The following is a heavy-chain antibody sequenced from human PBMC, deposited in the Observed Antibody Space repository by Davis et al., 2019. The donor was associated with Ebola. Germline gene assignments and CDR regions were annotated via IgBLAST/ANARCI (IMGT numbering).Heavy chain of an antibody. D-gene: IGHD5-18*01. CDR3: ARGPYPPAMD. CDR1: GGSISSSNW. V-gene: IGHV4-4*02. J-gene: IGHJ4*02. Sequence: MPSETLSLTCAVSGGSISSSNWWSWVRQPPGKGLEWIGEIYHSGSTNYNPSLKSRVTISVDTSKNQFSLKLSSVTAADTAVYYCARGPYPPAMDWGQGTLVTVSS. CDR2: IYHSGST.